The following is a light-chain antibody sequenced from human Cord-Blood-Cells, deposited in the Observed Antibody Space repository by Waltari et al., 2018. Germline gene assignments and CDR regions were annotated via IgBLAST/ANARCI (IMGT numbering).Light chain of an antibody. CDR2: GAY. V-gene: IGKV3-20*01. Sequence: EIVLTQSPGTLSLSPGERATLSCRASHSVSSSYLAWYQQKPGQAPRLLIYGAYSSASGIPDRVRGRGSGTDFNLTITRLEPEDFAVYYCQKYGSSPPPFDQGTKVEIK. J-gene: IGKJ1*01. CDR1: HSVSSSY. CDR3: QKYGSSPPP.